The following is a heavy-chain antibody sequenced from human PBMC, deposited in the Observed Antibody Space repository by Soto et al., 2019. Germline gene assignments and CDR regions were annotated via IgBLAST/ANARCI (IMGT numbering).Heavy chain of an antibody. J-gene: IGHJ5*02. CDR1: GSDITTYY. CDR3: ARCPIGHNWVDP. Sequence: PSETLCLTCTVSGSDITTYYWSWLRQSPGKGLEWIGHIYDTGSTTYNPSLKSRVTISVDTSNKQFSLRLTSVTAADTAVYYCARCPIGHNWVDPWGHGPLVTVSS. V-gene: IGHV4-59*01. CDR2: IYDTGST.